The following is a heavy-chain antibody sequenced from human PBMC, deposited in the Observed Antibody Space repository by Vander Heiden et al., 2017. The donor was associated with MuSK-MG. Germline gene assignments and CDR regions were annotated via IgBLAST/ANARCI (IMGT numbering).Heavy chain of an antibody. V-gene: IGHV5-51*01. CDR3: AKLLSDFDSGSRRTFDV. J-gene: IGHJ3*01. Sequence: QLVQSEAEVKESGDSLKISCKVSGARFRTTWIAWVRQKSGKGLEWMGIIYPSDSETKYSPSFEGQVSISVDMSIDTAYLQWNSLRASDTATYYCAKLLSDFDSGSRRTFDVWGQGTLVTV. CDR2: IYPSDSET. D-gene: IGHD3-10*01. CDR1: GARFRTTW.